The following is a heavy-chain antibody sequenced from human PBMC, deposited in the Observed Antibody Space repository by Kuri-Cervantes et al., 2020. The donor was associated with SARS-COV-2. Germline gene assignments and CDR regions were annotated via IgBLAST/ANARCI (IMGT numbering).Heavy chain of an antibody. CDR3: AREGGIAVAGTGFDY. CDR2: MNPNSGNT. V-gene: IGHV1-8*03. CDR1: GYTFTGYY. D-gene: IGHD6-19*01. Sequence: ASVKVSCKASGYTFTGYYMHWVRQAPGQGLEWMGWMNPNSGNTGYAQKLQGRVTITRNTSISTAYMELSSLRSEDTAVYYCAREGGIAVAGTGFDYWGQGTLVTVSS. J-gene: IGHJ4*02.